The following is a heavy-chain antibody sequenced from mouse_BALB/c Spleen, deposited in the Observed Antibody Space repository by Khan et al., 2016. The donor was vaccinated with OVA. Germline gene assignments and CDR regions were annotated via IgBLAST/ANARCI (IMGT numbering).Heavy chain of an antibody. Sequence: EVELVESGGGLVQPGGSRKLSCAASGFTFSSFGMFWIRQAPEKGLEWVAYISSGSSTFYYADTVQGRFTISRDNPKNTLFLQMTSLRSEDTAMYCCARILGIYAMDYWGQGTSVTVSS. CDR3: ARILGIYAMDY. CDR1: GFTFSSFG. V-gene: IGHV5-17*02. J-gene: IGHJ4*01. CDR2: ISSGSSTF. D-gene: IGHD1-1*02.